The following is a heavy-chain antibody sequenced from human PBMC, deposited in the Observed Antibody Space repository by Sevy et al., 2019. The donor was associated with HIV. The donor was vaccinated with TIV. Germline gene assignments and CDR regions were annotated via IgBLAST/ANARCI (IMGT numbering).Heavy chain of an antibody. Sequence: GGCLRLSCAASGFSISGYGMHWVRQAPGKGLEWVEVIWYDGTNKEYADSVKGRFTISRDNSKNTLYLQMNSLRAEDTAVYYCAREDIRVAGIGYYFHSWGQGTLVTVSS. V-gene: IGHV3-33*01. J-gene: IGHJ4*02. CDR1: GFSISGYG. CDR2: IWYDGTNK. D-gene: IGHD6-19*01. CDR3: AREDIRVAGIGYYFHS.